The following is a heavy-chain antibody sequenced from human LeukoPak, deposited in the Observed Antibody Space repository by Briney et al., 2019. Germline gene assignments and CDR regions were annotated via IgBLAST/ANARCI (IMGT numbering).Heavy chain of an antibody. D-gene: IGHD6-25*01. V-gene: IGHV4-59*01. CDR1: GGPISSYY. CDR3: ARGGGGIAAAH. Sequence: SETLSLTRTVSGGPISSYYWSWIRQPPGKGLEWIGYIYYTGSTTYNPSLKSRITISVDTSKNQFSLRLRSVTAADTAFYYCARGGGGIAAAHWGQGTLVTVSS. CDR2: IYYTGST. J-gene: IGHJ1*01.